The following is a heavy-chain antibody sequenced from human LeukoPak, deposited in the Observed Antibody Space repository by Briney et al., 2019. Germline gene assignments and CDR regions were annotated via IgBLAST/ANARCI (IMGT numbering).Heavy chain of an antibody. J-gene: IGHJ4*02. CDR3: AKRESSSSWYNYFDY. CDR2: ISPSADST. Sequence: GGSLRLSCAASGFTFSNYAMSWVRQAPGKGLEWFSAISPSADSTSYADSVKGRFAISRDNSKNTVYLQMDSLRAEDTAVYYCAKRESSSSWYNYFDYWGQGTLVTVSS. V-gene: IGHV3-23*01. CDR1: GFTFSNYA. D-gene: IGHD6-13*01.